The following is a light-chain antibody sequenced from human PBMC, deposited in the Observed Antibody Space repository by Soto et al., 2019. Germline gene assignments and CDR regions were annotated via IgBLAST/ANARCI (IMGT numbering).Light chain of an antibody. CDR3: SSYAGSNILM. J-gene: IGLJ3*02. CDR1: SSDVGGYNY. Sequence: QSALTQPASVSGSPGQSITISCTGTSSDVGGYNYVSWYQQHPGKAPKLMIYEVSKRPSRVPDRFSGSESGNTASLTVSGLQAEDEADYCCSSYAGSNILMFGGGTKVTVL. CDR2: EVS. V-gene: IGLV2-8*01.